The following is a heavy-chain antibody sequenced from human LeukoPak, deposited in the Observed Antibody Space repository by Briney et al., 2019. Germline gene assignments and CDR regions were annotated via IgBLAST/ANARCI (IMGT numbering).Heavy chain of an antibody. D-gene: IGHD3-22*01. Sequence: ASVKVSCKASGYTLTGYYMHWVRQAPGQGLEWMGWINPNSGGTNYAQKFQGRVTMTRDTSISTAYMELSRLRSDDTAVYYCARGTMIVVVDQYYFDYWGQGTLVTVS. V-gene: IGHV1-2*02. CDR2: INPNSGGT. CDR3: ARGTMIVVVDQYYFDY. J-gene: IGHJ4*02. CDR1: GYTLTGYY.